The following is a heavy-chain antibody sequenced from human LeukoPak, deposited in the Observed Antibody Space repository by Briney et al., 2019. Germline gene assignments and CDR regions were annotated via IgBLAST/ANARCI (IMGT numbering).Heavy chain of an antibody. CDR2: IYYSGST. CDR3: ARVPDYYDSSGYIDY. J-gene: IGHJ4*02. CDR1: GGSISIGDYY. Sequence: SQTLSLTCTVSGGSISIGDYYWSWIRQPPGKGLEWIGYIYYSGSTYYNPSLKSRVTISVDTSKNQFSLKLSSVTAADTAVYYCARVPDYYDSSGYIDYWGQGTLVTVSS. D-gene: IGHD3-22*01. V-gene: IGHV4-30-4*08.